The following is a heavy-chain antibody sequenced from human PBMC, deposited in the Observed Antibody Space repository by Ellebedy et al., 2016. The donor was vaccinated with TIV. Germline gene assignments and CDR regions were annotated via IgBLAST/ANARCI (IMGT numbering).Heavy chain of an antibody. CDR3: ARAYVDTAMAPKYYFDY. CDR1: RGTFSSYA. CDR2: IIPIFGTA. V-gene: IGHV1-69*06. J-gene: IGHJ4*02. Sequence: SVKVSXKASRGTFSSYAISWVRQAPGQGLEWMGGIIPIFGTANYAQKFQGRVTITADKSTSTAYMELSSLRSEDTAVYYCARAYVDTAMAPKYYFDYWGQGTLVTVSS. D-gene: IGHD5-18*01.